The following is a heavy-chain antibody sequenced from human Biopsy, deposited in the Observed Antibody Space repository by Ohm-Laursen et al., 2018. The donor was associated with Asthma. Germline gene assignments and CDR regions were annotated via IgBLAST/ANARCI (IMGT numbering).Heavy chain of an antibody. D-gene: IGHD3-3*01. CDR2: MAFDGRQT. J-gene: IGHJ3*02. V-gene: IGHV3-30*18. Sequence: LRLSCAASGFSFNSYGLHWVRQAPANSLEGVAVMAFDGRQTYYADSVKGRFTISRDNSKNTLYLQMNSLRAEDTAVYYCAKERYYDFWSGYPIWGQGTMVTVSS. CDR3: AKERYYDFWSGYPI. CDR1: GFSFNSYG.